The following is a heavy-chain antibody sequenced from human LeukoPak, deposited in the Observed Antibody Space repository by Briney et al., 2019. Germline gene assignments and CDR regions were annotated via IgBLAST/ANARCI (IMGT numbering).Heavy chain of an antibody. D-gene: IGHD1-26*01. CDR3: ARIGGGGDSGSLPDY. CDR2: IYYSGST. J-gene: IGHJ4*02. CDR1: GGSISSSSYY. Sequence: PSETLSLTCTVSGGSISSSSYYWGWIRQPPGKGLEWIGSIYYSGSTYYNPSLKSRVTISVDTSKNQFSLKLSSVTAVDTAVYYCARIGGGGDSGSLPDYWGQGTLVTVSS. V-gene: IGHV4-39*07.